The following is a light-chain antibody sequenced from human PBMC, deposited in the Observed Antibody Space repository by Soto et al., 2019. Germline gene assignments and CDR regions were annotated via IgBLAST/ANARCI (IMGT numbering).Light chain of an antibody. CDR3: QQYNSYWT. J-gene: IGKJ1*01. CDR2: KAS. V-gene: IGKV1-5*03. Sequence: DIQMTQSPSTLSASVGDRVTITCRASQSISSWLAWYQQKPGKAPKLLIYKASSLGSGVPSRFSGSGSGTKFTITISSLQPDDFATYYCQQYNSYWTFGQGTKVEIK. CDR1: QSISSW.